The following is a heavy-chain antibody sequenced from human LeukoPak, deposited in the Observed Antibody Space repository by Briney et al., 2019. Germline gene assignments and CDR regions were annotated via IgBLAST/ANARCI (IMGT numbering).Heavy chain of an antibody. CDR1: GYTYTGYY. Sequence: ASVKVSCKASGYTYTGYYIHWVRQAPGQGLEWMGWINPNSGGTNYAQKFQGRVTMTRDTSISTAYMELSRLRSDDTAVYYCARGFMVRGASLDYWGQGTLVTVSS. CDR3: ARGFMVRGASLDY. V-gene: IGHV1-2*02. J-gene: IGHJ4*02. CDR2: INPNSGGT. D-gene: IGHD3-10*01.